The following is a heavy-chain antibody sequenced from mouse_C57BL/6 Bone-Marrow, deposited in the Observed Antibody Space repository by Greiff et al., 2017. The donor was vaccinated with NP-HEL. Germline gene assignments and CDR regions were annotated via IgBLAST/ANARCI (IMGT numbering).Heavy chain of an antibody. CDR1: GYTFTSYW. J-gene: IGHJ3*01. D-gene: IGHD2-2*01. Sequence: QVQLQQPGAELVKPGASVKLSCKASGYTFTSYWMHWVKQRPGQGLEWIGMIHPNSGSTNYNEKFKSKATLTVDKSSSKAYMQLSSLTSEDSAVYYCASPFYYGYDPSFAYWGQGTLVTVSA. V-gene: IGHV1-64*01. CDR2: IHPNSGST. CDR3: ASPFYYGYDPSFAY.